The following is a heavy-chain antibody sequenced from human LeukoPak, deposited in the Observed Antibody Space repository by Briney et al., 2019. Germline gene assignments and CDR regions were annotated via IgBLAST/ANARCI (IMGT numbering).Heavy chain of an antibody. D-gene: IGHD3-10*01. V-gene: IGHV4-4*07. CDR3: AKEGMIRGVIDY. CDR1: GGSISSYY. CDR2: IYSSGST. J-gene: IGHJ4*02. Sequence: SETLSLTCTVSGGSISSYYWNWIRQPAGKGLEWIGRIYSSGSTNYNPSLKSRVTMSLDTSKNQFSLKLNSVTAADTAVYYCAKEGMIRGVIDYWGQGALVTVSS.